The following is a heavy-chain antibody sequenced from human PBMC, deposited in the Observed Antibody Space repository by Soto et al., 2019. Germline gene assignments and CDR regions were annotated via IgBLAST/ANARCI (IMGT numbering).Heavy chain of an antibody. J-gene: IGHJ6*02. Sequence: SETLSLTCAVYGGSFSGYYWSWIRQPPGKGLEWIGEINHSGSTNYNPSLKSRVTISVDTSKNQFSLKLSSVTAADTAVYYCARTPPYSTKHRYYYGMDVWGQGTTVTVSS. CDR1: GGSFSGYY. V-gene: IGHV4-34*01. CDR3: ARTPPYSTKHRYYYGMDV. CDR2: INHSGST. D-gene: IGHD6-13*01.